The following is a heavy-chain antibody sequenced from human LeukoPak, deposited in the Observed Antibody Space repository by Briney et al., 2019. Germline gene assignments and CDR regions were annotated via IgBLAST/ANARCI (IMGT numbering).Heavy chain of an antibody. CDR3: ARDRRCSSTSCYYFDY. Sequence: GGSLRLSCAASGFTFSDYSMNWVRQAPGKGLEWVSYISSSSSTVYYADSVKGRFTISRDNAKNSLYLQMNSLRDEDTAVYYCARDRRCSSTSCYYFDYWGQGTLVTVSS. D-gene: IGHD2-2*01. V-gene: IGHV3-48*02. J-gene: IGHJ4*02. CDR1: GFTFSDYS. CDR2: ISSSSSTV.